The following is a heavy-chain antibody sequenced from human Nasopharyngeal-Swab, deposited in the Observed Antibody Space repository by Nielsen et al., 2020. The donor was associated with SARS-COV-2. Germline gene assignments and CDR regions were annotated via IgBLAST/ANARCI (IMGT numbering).Heavy chain of an antibody. V-gene: IGHV4-39*07. J-gene: IGHJ6*03. D-gene: IGHD3-10*01. CDR3: ARERGRGGIWNYYYYYMGV. Sequence: RQAPGKGLEWIGSIYYSGSTYYNPSLKSRVTISVDTSKNQFSLKLSSVTAADTAVYYCARERGRGGIWNYYYYYMGVWGKGTTVTVSS. CDR2: IYYSGST.